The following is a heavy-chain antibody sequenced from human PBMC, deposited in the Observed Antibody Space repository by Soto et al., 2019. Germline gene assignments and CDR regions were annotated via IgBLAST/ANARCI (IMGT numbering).Heavy chain of an antibody. J-gene: IGHJ4*02. CDR2: INPNGGNT. Sequence: QVQLVQSGAEVKKPGASVKVSCQASGYTFASHYIHWVRQAPGQGLEWMGVINPNGGNTRYAQRFQDRLTLTTDTPTNTVYLDLSSLSSDDTAVYYCGRDTSGLDYWGQVPLVTVSS. CDR3: GRDTSGLDY. V-gene: IGHV1-46*01. CDR1: GYTFASHY.